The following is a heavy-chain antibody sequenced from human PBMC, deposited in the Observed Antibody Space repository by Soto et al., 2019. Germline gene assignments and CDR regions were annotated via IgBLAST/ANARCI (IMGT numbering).Heavy chain of an antibody. CDR2: ISWNSGSI. Sequence: GGSLRLSCAASGFTFDDYAMHWVRQAPGKGLEWVSGISWNSGSIGYADSVKGRFTISRDNAKNSLYLQMNSLRAEDTALYYCAKDFRTGTTLVGWVDAFDIWGQGTMVTVSS. V-gene: IGHV3-9*01. J-gene: IGHJ3*02. CDR3: AKDFRTGTTLVGWVDAFDI. CDR1: GFTFDDYA. D-gene: IGHD1-1*01.